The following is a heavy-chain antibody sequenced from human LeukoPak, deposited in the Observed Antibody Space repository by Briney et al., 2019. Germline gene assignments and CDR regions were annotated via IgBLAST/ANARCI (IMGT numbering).Heavy chain of an antibody. V-gene: IGHV4-4*07. CDR3: ARDRDSSGWSSYYYYYGMDV. D-gene: IGHD6-19*01. CDR2: IYTSGST. Sequence: IPSETLSLTCTVSGGSISSYYWSWIRQPAGKGLEWIGRIYTSGSTNYNPSLKSRVTMSVDTSKNQFSLKLSSVTAADTAVYYCARDRDSSGWSSYYYYYGMDVWGQGTTVTVSS. J-gene: IGHJ6*02. CDR1: GGSISSYY.